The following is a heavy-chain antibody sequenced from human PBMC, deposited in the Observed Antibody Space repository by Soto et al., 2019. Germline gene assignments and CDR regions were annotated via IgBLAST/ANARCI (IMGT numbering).Heavy chain of an antibody. V-gene: IGHV1-69*02. Sequence: SVKVSCKASGGTFSSYTISWVRQAPGQGLEWMGRIIPILGIANYAQKFQGRVTITADESTSTAYMELSSLRSEDTAVYYCARARYYYDSSGYFLSSYYYYGMDVWGQGTTVTVSS. J-gene: IGHJ6*02. CDR3: ARARYYYDSSGYFLSSYYYYGMDV. CDR1: GGTFSSYT. CDR2: IIPILGIA. D-gene: IGHD3-22*01.